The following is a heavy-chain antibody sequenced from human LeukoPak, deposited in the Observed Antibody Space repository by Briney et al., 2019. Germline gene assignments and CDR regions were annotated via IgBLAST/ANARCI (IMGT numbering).Heavy chain of an antibody. CDR2: FYYSGST. D-gene: IGHD6-19*01. CDR1: GDSISSSRYY. J-gene: IGHJ4*02. Sequence: SETLSLTCTVSGDSISSSRYYWAWIRQPPGKGLEWIGTFYYSGSTYYNPSLKSRVTISVDTSKNQFSLRLTSVTATDTAVYYCGSLYRSAWSVDYWGQGTLVTVSS. V-gene: IGHV4-39*01. CDR3: GSLYRSAWSVDY.